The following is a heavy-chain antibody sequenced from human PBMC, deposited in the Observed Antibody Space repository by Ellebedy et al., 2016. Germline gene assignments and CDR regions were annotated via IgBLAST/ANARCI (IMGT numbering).Heavy chain of an antibody. J-gene: IGHJ4*02. V-gene: IGHV3-15*07. D-gene: IGHD2-15*01. CDR3: ARDHGGSGGSWIV. CDR2: IKSKSDGGTT. Sequence: GESLKISXAASGFSFTNAWLNWVRQAPGRGLEWVGRIKSKSDGGTTDYAAPVKGRFTISRDDSKNTLFLEMNSLRAEDTAVYYCARDHGGSGGSWIVWGQGTLVTVSS. CDR1: GFSFTNAW.